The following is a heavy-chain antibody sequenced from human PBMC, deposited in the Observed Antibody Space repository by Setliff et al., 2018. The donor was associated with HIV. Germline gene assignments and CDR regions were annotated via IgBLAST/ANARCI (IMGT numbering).Heavy chain of an antibody. CDR2: ISYSGST. D-gene: IGHD1-1*01. CDR3: ARDSNAPYFQY. J-gene: IGHJ1*01. V-gene: IGHV4-59*01. CDR1: GGSISSYY. Sequence: PSETLSLTCTASGGSISSYYWSWIRQPPGKGLEWIGYISYSGSTNYNPSLKSRVTLSVKTSKNQFSLKLNSVTAADTAVYYCARDSNAPYFQYWGQGTLVTVSS.